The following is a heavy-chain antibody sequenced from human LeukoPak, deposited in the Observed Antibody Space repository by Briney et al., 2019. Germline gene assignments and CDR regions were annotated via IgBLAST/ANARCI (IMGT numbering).Heavy chain of an antibody. J-gene: IGHJ6*02. CDR3: SRDYGMDV. Sequence: GGSLRLSRAASGFTFDDYAMHWVRQAPGKGLEWVSGISWNSGSIGYADSVKGRFTISRDNAKNSLYLQMNSLRAEDTALYYCSRDYGMDVWGQGTTVTVSS. CDR2: ISWNSGSI. V-gene: IGHV3-9*01. CDR1: GFTFDDYA.